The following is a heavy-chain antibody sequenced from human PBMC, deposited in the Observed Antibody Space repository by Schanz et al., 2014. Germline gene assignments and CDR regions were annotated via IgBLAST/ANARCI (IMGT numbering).Heavy chain of an antibody. V-gene: IGHV3-30*03. J-gene: IGHJ4*02. CDR1: GFTFSNFG. Sequence: VQLVESGGGVVQPGRSLRLSCAASGFTFSNFGLHWVRQAPGKGLEWVSIVSHDGFTKHYADSVRGRFTISRDSSRNTLYLQMNSLRAEDTAVYFCARGYTKTTSNSHFDSWGQGTLVTVSS. CDR3: ARGYTKTTSNSHFDS. D-gene: IGHD6-6*01. CDR2: VSHDGFTK.